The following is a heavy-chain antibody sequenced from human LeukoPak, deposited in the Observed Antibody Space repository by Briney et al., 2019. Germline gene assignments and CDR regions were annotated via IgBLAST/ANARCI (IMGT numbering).Heavy chain of an antibody. CDR1: GGSISSGSYY. V-gene: IGHV4-61*02. CDR2: IYTSGST. J-gene: IGHJ5*02. Sequence: SETLSLTCTVSGGSISSGSYYWSWIRHPAGKALEWIGRIYTSGSTNYNPSLKSRVTISVDTSKNQFSLKLSSVTAADTAVYYCAREDYSNYWFDPWGQGTLVTVSS. CDR3: AREDYSNYWFDP. D-gene: IGHD4-11*01.